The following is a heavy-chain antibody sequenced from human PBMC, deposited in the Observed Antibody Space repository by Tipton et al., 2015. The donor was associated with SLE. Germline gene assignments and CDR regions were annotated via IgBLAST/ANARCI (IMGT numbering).Heavy chain of an antibody. CDR1: GASISSSSYY. Sequence: LRLSCTVSGASISSSSYYWVWFRQPPGKGLEWTGSVYYSGTTYYNSSLKSRVTMSVDTSKNQFSLGLNSVTAADTAVYYCARYCGSATCLGFWFSWGQGTLVTVSS. D-gene: IGHD2-2*01. J-gene: IGHJ5*02. CDR2: VYYSGTT. CDR3: ARYCGSATCLGFWFS. V-gene: IGHV4-39*07.